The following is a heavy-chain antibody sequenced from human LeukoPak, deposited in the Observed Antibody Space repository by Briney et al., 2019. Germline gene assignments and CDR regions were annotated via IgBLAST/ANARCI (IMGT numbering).Heavy chain of an antibody. CDR2: ISGSGGST. D-gene: IGHD3-10*01. V-gene: IGHV3-23*01. CDR1: GFTFSSYA. J-gene: IGHJ6*04. CDR3: AEDPYYGSESDGMDV. Sequence: GGSLRLSCAASGFTFSSYAMSWVRQAPGKGLEWVSAISGSGGSTYYADSVKGRFTISRDNSKNTLYLQMNSLRAEDTAVYYCAEDPYYGSESDGMDVWGKGTTVTVSS.